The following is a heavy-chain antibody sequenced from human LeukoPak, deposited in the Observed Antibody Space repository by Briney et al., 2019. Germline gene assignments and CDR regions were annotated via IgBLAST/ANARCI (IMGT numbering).Heavy chain of an antibody. V-gene: IGHV3-21*01. CDR3: ARGENNYGYYYFDY. J-gene: IGHJ4*02. Sequence: GGSLRLSCAASGFTFSSYSMNWVRRAPGKGREWVSSISSSSSYIYYADSVKGRFTISRDNAKNSLYLQMNSLRAEDTAVYYCARGENNYGYYYFDYWGQGTLVTVSS. CDR1: GFTFSSYS. CDR2: ISSSSSYI. D-gene: IGHD5-18*01.